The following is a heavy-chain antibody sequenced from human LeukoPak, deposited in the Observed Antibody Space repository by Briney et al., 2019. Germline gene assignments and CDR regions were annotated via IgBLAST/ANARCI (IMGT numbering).Heavy chain of an antibody. V-gene: IGHV4-59*01. CDR3: ARGHLVFAY. J-gene: IGHJ4*02. Sequence: SATLSLTCTVSGGSISDYYWSWIRQPPGKGLEWIGYVYYSGSTSYNPSLKSRVTISVDTPKNQFSLKVSSVTAADTALYYCARGHLVFAYWGQGTLVTVSS. D-gene: IGHD6-6*01. CDR2: VYYSGST. CDR1: GGSISDYY.